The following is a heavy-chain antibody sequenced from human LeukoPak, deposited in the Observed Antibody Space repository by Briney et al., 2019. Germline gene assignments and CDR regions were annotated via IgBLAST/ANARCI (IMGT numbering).Heavy chain of an antibody. CDR1: GFRFSDFA. Sequence: AGSLRLSCVASGFRFSDFAMSWVRQAPGKGLEWVSGINDSGRATYYTDSVKGRCTLYRAYSKNTVNLQLDNVRAEDTARYFCARHDSFIPFWGQGMQVTVSS. D-gene: IGHD5-18*01. CDR3: ARHDSFIPF. CDR2: INDSGRAT. J-gene: IGHJ4*02. V-gene: IGHV3-23*01.